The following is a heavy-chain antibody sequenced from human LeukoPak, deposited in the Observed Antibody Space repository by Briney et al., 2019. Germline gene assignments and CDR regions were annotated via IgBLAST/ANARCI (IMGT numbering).Heavy chain of an antibody. CDR2: ILTSGST. D-gene: IGHD3-3*01. Sequence: SETLSLTFSVSGVSIRGYYCSWFRQPAGKGLEWIGRILTSGSTNYNPSLKSPLNMSVDTSKNQFSLKLSSVTAAATAVYYCARDQKGPAWSDFDVFDIWGQGTMVTVSS. CDR1: GVSIRGYY. CDR3: ARDQKGPAWSDFDVFDI. J-gene: IGHJ3*02. V-gene: IGHV4-4*07.